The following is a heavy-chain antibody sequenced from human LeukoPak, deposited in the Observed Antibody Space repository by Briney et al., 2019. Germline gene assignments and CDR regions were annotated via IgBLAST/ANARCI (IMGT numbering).Heavy chain of an antibody. Sequence: LGESLRISCKGSGYSFTSYWISWVRQMPGKGLEWMGRIDPSDSYTNYSPSFQGHVTISADKSISTAYLQWSSLKASDTAMYYCARGSSYYSSSWYGGGYDYWGQGTLVTVSS. V-gene: IGHV5-10-1*01. CDR1: GYSFTSYW. J-gene: IGHJ4*02. CDR3: ARGSSYYSSSWYGGGYDY. D-gene: IGHD6-13*01. CDR2: IDPSDSYT.